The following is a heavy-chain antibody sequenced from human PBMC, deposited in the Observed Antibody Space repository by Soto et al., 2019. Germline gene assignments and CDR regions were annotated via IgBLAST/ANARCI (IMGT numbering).Heavy chain of an antibody. V-gene: IGHV1-18*01. CDR2: ISAYNGNT. CDR1: GYTFTSYG. CDR3: ARDRLYSSSWYYFDY. Sequence: ASVKVSCKASGYTFTSYGISWVRQAPGQGLEWMGWISAYNGNTNYAQKFKGRVTMTTDTSTSTAYMELNNLRSEDTAVFYCARDRLYSSSWYYFDYWGLGTLVTVSS. D-gene: IGHD6-13*01. J-gene: IGHJ4*02.